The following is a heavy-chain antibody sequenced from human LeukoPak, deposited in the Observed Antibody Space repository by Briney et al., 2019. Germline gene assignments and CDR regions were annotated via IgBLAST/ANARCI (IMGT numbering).Heavy chain of an antibody. D-gene: IGHD6-13*01. V-gene: IGHV3-21*01. Sequence: GGSLRLSCAASGFTFSIYSMNWVRQAPGKGLEWVSSIRSSSDYIYYADSVKGRFTISRNNAKNSLYLHMNSLRAEDTAVYYCARDKEGDSSWYPFDYWGQGTLVTVSS. CDR3: ARDKEGDSSWYPFDY. CDR2: IRSSSDYI. CDR1: GFTFSIYS. J-gene: IGHJ4*02.